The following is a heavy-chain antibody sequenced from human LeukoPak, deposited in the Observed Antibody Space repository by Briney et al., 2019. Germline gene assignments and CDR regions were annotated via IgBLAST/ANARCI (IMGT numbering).Heavy chain of an antibody. D-gene: IGHD3-3*01. CDR3: AKNGQSGFSFDP. CDR1: GGSITGYF. J-gene: IGHJ5*02. V-gene: IGHV4-4*09. CDR2: THSTGST. Sequence: SETLSLTCTVSGGSITGYFWSWIRQPPERGLEWIGYTHSTGSTNYNPSLRSRVAISVDTSKNQFSLKLNSVTAADTAVYYCAKNGQSGFSFDPWGQGTLVTVSS.